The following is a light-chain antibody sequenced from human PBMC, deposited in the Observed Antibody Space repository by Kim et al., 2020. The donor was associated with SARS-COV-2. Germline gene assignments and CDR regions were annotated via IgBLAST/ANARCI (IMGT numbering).Light chain of an antibody. Sequence: AIRMTQSPSSFSASTGDRVTITCRASQGISSYLAWYQQKPGKAPSLLIYAASTLQSGVPSRFSGSGSGTDFTLTISCLQSEDFATYYCQQYYSYPRTFDQGTKVDIK. J-gene: IGKJ1*01. V-gene: IGKV1-8*01. CDR2: AAS. CDR3: QQYYSYPRT. CDR1: QGISSY.